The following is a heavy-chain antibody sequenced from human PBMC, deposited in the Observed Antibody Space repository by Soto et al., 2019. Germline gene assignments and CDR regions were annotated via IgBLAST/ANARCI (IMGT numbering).Heavy chain of an antibody. J-gene: IGHJ5*02. CDR3: ARDLRRITGTTYWSDP. CDR2: INAGNGNT. Sequence: ASVKVSCKASGYTFTSYAMHWVRQAPGQRLEWMGWINAGNGNTKYSQKFQGRVTITRDTSASTAYMELSSLRSEDTAVYYCARDLRRITGTTYWSDPWGQGTLVTVSS. V-gene: IGHV1-3*01. CDR1: GYTFTSYA. D-gene: IGHD1-7*01.